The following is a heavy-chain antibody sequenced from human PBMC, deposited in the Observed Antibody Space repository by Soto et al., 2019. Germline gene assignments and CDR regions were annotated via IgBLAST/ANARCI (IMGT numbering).Heavy chain of an antibody. CDR3: ARGLYSGYGQPPFGY. CDR1: GYTFTSYY. CDR2: LNPSGGST. V-gene: IGHV1-46*01. J-gene: IGHJ4*02. D-gene: IGHD5-12*01. Sequence: QVQLVQSGAEVKKPGASVKVSCKASGYTFTSYYMHWVRQAPGQGLEWMGILNPSGGSTSYAQKFKGRVTMTRDTSTSTVYMELSSLRSEDTAVYYCARGLYSGYGQPPFGYWGQGTLVTVSS.